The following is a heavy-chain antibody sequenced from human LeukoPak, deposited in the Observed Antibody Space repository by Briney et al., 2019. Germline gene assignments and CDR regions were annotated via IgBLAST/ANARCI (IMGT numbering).Heavy chain of an antibody. CDR3: ARGYSGYALS. CDR1: GGSISSHY. D-gene: IGHD5-12*01. J-gene: IGHJ4*02. Sequence: SETLSLTCTVSGGSISSHYWSWIRQPPGKGLEWIGYIYYSGGTNYNPSLKSRVTISVDTSKNRFSLKLSSVTAADTAVYYCARGYSGYALSWGQGTLVTVSS. V-gene: IGHV4-59*11. CDR2: IYYSGGT.